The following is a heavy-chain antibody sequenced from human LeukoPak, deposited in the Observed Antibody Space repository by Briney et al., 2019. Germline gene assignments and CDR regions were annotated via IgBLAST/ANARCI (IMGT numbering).Heavy chain of an antibody. CDR3: ARDFSEYGAHQGVSMDY. Sequence: ASVKVSCKASGGTFSGYAISWVRQAPGQGLEWMGGIIPTFGTANYAQKFQGRVTITTDESTSTAYMELSSLRSEDTAVYYCARDFSEYGAHQGVSMDYWGQGTLVTVSS. CDR1: GGTFSGYA. J-gene: IGHJ4*02. D-gene: IGHD4/OR15-4a*01. CDR2: IIPTFGTA. V-gene: IGHV1-69*05.